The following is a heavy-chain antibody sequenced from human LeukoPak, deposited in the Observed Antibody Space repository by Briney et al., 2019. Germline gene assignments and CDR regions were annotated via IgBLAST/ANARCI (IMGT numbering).Heavy chain of an antibody. CDR3: AKMAEAGVDY. Sequence: GGSLRLSCTASGFMFTSFSMTWVRQAPGKGLEWVSFIGTTGSYIFYADSVKGRFTISRDNAKNTLYLQMNSLRAEDTAVYYCAKMAEAGVDYWGQGTLVTVSS. V-gene: IGHV3-21*01. CDR2: IGTTGSYI. D-gene: IGHD3-10*01. J-gene: IGHJ4*02. CDR1: GFMFTSFS.